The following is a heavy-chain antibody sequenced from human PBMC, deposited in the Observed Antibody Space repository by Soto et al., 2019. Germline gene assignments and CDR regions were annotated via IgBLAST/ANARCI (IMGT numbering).Heavy chain of an antibody. D-gene: IGHD3-16*02. Sequence: GGSLRLSCAASGFTFSSYAMSWVRQAPGKGLEWVSAISGSGGSTYYADSVKGRFTISRDNSKNTLYLQMNSLRAEDTAVYYCAITAYYDYVWGSYRHHAFDYWGQGTLVTVSS. CDR1: GFTFSSYA. J-gene: IGHJ4*02. CDR2: ISGSGGST. CDR3: AITAYYDYVWGSYRHHAFDY. V-gene: IGHV3-23*01.